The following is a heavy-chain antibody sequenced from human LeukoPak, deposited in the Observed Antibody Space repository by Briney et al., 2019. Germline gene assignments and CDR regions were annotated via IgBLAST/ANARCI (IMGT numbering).Heavy chain of an antibody. CDR2: IYYSGST. D-gene: IGHD3-22*01. CDR1: GYSISSSNW. V-gene: IGHV4-28*01. Sequence: SETLSLTCAVSGYSISSSNWWGWIRQPPGKGLEWIGYIYYSGSTYYNPSLKSRVTISVDTSKNQFSLKLSSVTAADTAVYYCARSRYYDSSGYQVWGHWGQGTLVTVSS. J-gene: IGHJ1*01. CDR3: ARSRYYDSSGYQVWGH.